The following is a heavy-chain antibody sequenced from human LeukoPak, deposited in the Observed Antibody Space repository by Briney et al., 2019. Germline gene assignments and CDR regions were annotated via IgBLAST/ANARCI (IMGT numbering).Heavy chain of an antibody. CDR2: ISGSGSTI. V-gene: IGHV3-48*04. Sequence: GGSLRLSCAASGFTFSSYSMNWVRQAPGKGLEWVSYISGSGSTIYYADSVKGRFTISRDNAKDSLYLQMNSLRAEDTAVYYCARVRSGYSHENYFDYWGQGTLVTVSS. CDR3: ARVRSGYSHENYFDY. J-gene: IGHJ4*02. D-gene: IGHD5-18*01. CDR1: GFTFSSYS.